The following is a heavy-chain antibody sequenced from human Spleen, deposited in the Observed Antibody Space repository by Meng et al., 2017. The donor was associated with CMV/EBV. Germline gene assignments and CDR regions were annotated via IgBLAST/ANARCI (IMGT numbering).Heavy chain of an antibody. CDR3: ARSPGPPGPLDI. V-gene: IGHV3-30-3*01. CDR1: GFTFSGYA. CDR2: ISHDGTNK. Sequence: SLKISCAASGFTFSGYAMYWVRQAPGKGLEWVAYISHDGTNKYYADSVKGRFTISRDNSKNTMYLQMNSLRAEDTAVFYCARSPGPPGPLDIWGQGTMVTVSS. D-gene: IGHD2-2*01. J-gene: IGHJ3*02.